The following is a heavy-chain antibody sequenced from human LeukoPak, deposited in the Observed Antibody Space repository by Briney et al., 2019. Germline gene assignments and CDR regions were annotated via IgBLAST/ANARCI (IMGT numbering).Heavy chain of an antibody. CDR2: ISGSGVIT. Sequence: PGGSLRLSCAASGFTFSSYGMNWVRQAPGKGLEWVSAISGSGVITYYADSVKGRFTVSRDNSKNTLYLQMNSLRAEDTAVYYCAKGRGYYGSGSLIDYWGQGTLVTVSS. D-gene: IGHD3-10*01. CDR3: AKGRGYYGSGSLIDY. J-gene: IGHJ4*02. CDR1: GFTFSSYG. V-gene: IGHV3-23*01.